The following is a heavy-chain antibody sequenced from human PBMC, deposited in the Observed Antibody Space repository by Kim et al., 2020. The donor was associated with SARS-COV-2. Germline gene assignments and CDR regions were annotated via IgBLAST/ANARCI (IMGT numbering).Heavy chain of an antibody. CDR2: ISWNSGSI. CDR3: AKDQGYSGYDFAFDI. D-gene: IGHD5-12*01. J-gene: IGHJ3*02. Sequence: GGSLRLSCAASGFTFDDYAMHWVRQAPGKGLEWVSGISWNSGSIGYADSVKGRFTISRDNAKNSLYLQMNSLRAEDTALYYCAKDQGYSGYDFAFDIWGQGTMVTVSS. CDR1: GFTFDDYA. V-gene: IGHV3-9*01.